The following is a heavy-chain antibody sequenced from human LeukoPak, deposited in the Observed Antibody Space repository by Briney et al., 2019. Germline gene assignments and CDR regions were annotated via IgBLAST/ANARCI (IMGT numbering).Heavy chain of an antibody. V-gene: IGHV4-39*01. CDR2: IYYVGSP. CDR3: ARLPITKRAMDV. CDR1: GDSIRSGHSY. Sequence: SETLSLTCSVSGDSIRSGHSYWGWIRQDPRKGLEWIASIYYVGSPHYNPSLNSRRVTMSVDITKNQFSLTLTSVTAADTAIYYCARLPITKRAMDVWGQGTTVTVSS. J-gene: IGHJ6*02. D-gene: IGHD3-3*01.